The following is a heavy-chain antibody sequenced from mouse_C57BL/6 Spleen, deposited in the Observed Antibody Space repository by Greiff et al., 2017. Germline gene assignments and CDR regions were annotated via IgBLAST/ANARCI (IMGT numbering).Heavy chain of an antibody. CDR3: TRHLGSSGDYAMDY. CDR2: IDPETGGT. CDR1: GYTFTDYE. V-gene: IGHV1-15*01. Sequence: QVQLQQSGAELVRPGASVTLSCKASGYTFTDYEMHWVKQTPVHGLEWIGVIDPETGGTAYNQKFKGKAILTADKSSSTAYRELRSLTSAGSAVYYSTRHLGSSGDYAMDYWGQGTSVTVSS. J-gene: IGHJ4*01. D-gene: IGHD1-1*01.